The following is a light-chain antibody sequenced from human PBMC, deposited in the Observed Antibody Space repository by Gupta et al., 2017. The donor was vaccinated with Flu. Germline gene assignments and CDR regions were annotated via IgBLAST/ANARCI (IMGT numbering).Light chain of an antibody. J-gene: IGKJ3*01. CDR3: QTYVLPRT. CDR1: QDISNY. CDR2: GAS. V-gene: IGKV1-27*01. Sequence: SPSSLSASIGDRVNITCRASQDISNYLAWYQVKPGQVPKLLLRGASTLLAGVSSRFSGRGYARDFTLTINNLQPEDVASYFCQTYVLPRTFGPGTMVDIK.